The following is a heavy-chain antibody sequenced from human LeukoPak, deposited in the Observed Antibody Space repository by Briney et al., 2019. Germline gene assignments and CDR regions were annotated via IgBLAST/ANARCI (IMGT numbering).Heavy chain of an antibody. CDR2: IKSKTDGGTP. J-gene: IGHJ4*02. CDR3: TTLWGGGPDS. V-gene: IGHV3-15*01. CDR1: GFTFTNAW. D-gene: IGHD3-16*01. Sequence: GGSLRLSCAASGFTFTNAWMSWVRQAPSKGLEYIGRIKSKTDGGTPEYAAPAKGRFTISRDDSKDPLYLQMNSLKTEDTAVYYCTTLWGGGPDSWGQGTLVTVSS.